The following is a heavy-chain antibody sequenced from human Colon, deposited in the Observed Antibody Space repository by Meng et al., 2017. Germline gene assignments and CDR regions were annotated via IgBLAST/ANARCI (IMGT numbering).Heavy chain of an antibody. CDR3: TTWYGEY. D-gene: IGHD3-10*01. V-gene: IGHV6-1*01. CDR1: GDSVSSNRAL. CDR2: TYYRSEWQN. J-gene: IGHJ4*02. Sequence: QVQFPQSVPGLVKPSKTRSLTCAISGDSVSSNRALWHWVRQSPSRGLEWLGQTYYRSEWQNHYGVSVKSRITINADTSRNHFSLHLNSVTPEDTAVYYCTTWYGEYWGQGTLVTVSS.